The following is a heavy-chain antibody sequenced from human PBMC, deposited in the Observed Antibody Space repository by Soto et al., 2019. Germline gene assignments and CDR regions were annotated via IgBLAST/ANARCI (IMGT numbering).Heavy chain of an antibody. CDR2: INAGNGNT. CDR3: ARTTDSSGNFDY. CDR1: GYTFTSYA. D-gene: IGHD3-22*01. Sequence: QVQLVQSGAEVKKPGASVKVSCKASGYTFTSYAMHWVRQAPGQRLEWMGWINAGNGNTKYSQKFQGRVTITRDTAASTAYMELSSLRSEDTAVYYCARTTDSSGNFDYWGQGTLVTVSS. J-gene: IGHJ4*02. V-gene: IGHV1-3*01.